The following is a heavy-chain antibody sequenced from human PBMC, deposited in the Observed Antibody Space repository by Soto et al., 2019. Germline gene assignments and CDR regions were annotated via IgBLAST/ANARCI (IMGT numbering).Heavy chain of an antibody. Sequence: GASVKVSCKASGGTFSSYASSWVRQAPGQGLEWMGGIIPIFGTANYAQKFQGRVTITADESTSTAYMELSSLRSEDTAVYYCARDLSIAAPGFPQSHFDYWGQETLVTVSS. J-gene: IGHJ4*02. CDR3: ARDLSIAAPGFPQSHFDY. V-gene: IGHV1-69*13. CDR1: GGTFSSYA. D-gene: IGHD6-6*01. CDR2: IIPIFGTA.